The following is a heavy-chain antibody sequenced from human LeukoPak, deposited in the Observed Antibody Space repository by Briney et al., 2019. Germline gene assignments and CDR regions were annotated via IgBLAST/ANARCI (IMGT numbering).Heavy chain of an antibody. CDR1: GFTFSSYS. Sequence: GSLRLSCAASGFTFSSYSMNWVRQAPGKGLEWVSSISSSSSYIYYADSVKGRFTISRDNAKNSLYLQMNSLRAEDTAVYYCARKNLSSGWYYVYWGQGTLVTVSS. J-gene: IGHJ4*02. CDR3: ARKNLSSGWYYVY. V-gene: IGHV3-21*01. CDR2: ISSSSSYI. D-gene: IGHD6-19*01.